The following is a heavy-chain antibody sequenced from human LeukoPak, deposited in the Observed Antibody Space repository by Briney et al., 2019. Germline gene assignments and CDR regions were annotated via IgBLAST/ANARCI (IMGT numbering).Heavy chain of an antibody. CDR3: AVGYNSGWPSQAFDY. J-gene: IGHJ4*02. CDR2: IGGSGGST. D-gene: IGHD6-19*01. V-gene: IGHV3-23*01. Sequence: PGGSLRPSCAAPGFTFSSYAMSWVRQAPGKGLEWVSAIGGSGGSTYSADSVKGRFTISRDNSKNTLYLQMNNLRADDTAVYYCAVGYNSGWPSQAFDYWGQETLVTVSS. CDR1: GFTFSSYA.